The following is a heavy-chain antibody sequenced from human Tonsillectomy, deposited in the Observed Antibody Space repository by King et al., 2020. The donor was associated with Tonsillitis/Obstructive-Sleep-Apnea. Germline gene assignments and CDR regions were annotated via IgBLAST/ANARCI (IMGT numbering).Heavy chain of an antibody. V-gene: IGHV3-7*03. J-gene: IGHJ3*02. Sequence: VQLVESGGGLVQPGGSLRLSCAASGFTFSSYWMSWVRQAPGKGLEWVANIKEDGSEKYYVDSVKGRFIISRDNAKNSLYLQMNSLRAEDTAVYYCARVLDYFDSSSYRAFDIWGQGTMVTVSS. CDR3: ARVLDYFDSSSYRAFDI. CDR2: IKEDGSEK. D-gene: IGHD3-22*01. CDR1: GFTFSSYW.